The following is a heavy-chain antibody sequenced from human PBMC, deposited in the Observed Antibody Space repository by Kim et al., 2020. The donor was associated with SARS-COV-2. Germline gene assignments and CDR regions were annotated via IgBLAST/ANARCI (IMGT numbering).Heavy chain of an antibody. V-gene: IGHV1-18*01. D-gene: IGHD3-22*01. CDR2: ISPYKGNT. J-gene: IGHJ3*02. Sequence: ASVKVSCKASGYTFTSYGISWVRQAPGQGLEWMGWISPYKGNTNYAQKFQGRVTITTDTSTSTAYMELRSLRSDDTAVYYCARGAPGMIVVVGAVDIRGHGTMGTVSS. CDR3: ARGAPGMIVVVGAVDI. CDR1: GYTFTSYG.